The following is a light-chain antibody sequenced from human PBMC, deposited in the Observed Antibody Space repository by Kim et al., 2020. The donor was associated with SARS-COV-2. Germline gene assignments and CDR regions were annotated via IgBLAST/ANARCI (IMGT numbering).Light chain of an antibody. CDR3: QQYNNWPYT. J-gene: IGKJ2*01. V-gene: IGKV3-15*01. CDR1: QSVSRN. Sequence: SVSPGERAALSCRASQSVSRNLAWYQQKPAQAPRLFIYGASTRATGTPSRFSGSGSGTEFTLTISGLQSEDFAVYSCQQYNNWPYTFGQGTKLEI. CDR2: GAS.